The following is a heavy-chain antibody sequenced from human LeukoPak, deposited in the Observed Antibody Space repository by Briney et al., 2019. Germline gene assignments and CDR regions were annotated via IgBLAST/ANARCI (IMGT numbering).Heavy chain of an antibody. J-gene: IGHJ4*02. D-gene: IGHD7-27*01. CDR2: IKSKTDGGTT. Sequence: PGGSLRLSCAASGFTFSNAWMSWVRQAPGKGLEWVGRIKSKTDGGTTDYAAPVKGRFTFSRDDSKNTLYLQMNSLKTEDTAVYYCTTDQGKLGPKATFDYWGQGTLVTVSS. V-gene: IGHV3-15*01. CDR1: GFTFSNAW. CDR3: TTDQGKLGPKATFDY.